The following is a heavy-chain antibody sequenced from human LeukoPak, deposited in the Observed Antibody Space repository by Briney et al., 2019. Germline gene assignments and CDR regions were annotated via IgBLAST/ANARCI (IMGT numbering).Heavy chain of an antibody. J-gene: IGHJ4*02. CDR3: ARDNRRDGYNS. D-gene: IGHD5-24*01. V-gene: IGHV1-69*04. CDR1: GGTFSSYT. Sequence: AVKVSFKSSGGTFSSYTISWVRQPPGQGLGWVGRIILILGIAGYAQEFHGRVTITTDKSKSTGYMALSSLRSEDTAVYYCARDNRRDGYNSWGQGTLVTVSS. CDR2: IILILGIA.